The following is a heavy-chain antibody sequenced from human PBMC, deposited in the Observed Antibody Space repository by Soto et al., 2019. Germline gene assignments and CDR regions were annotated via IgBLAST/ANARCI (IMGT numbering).Heavy chain of an antibody. V-gene: IGHV3-7*01. CDR1: GFTFSNYW. J-gene: IGHJ4*02. CDR2: IKQDGSEK. D-gene: IGHD3-16*01. CDR3: AGVIVCYFDY. Sequence: EVQLVESGGGLVQPGGSLRLSCAASGFTFSNYWMSWVRQAPGKGLEWVANIKQDGSEKNYVDSVKGRFIISRDNAKNSLYLQMNSLRAEDTAVYHCAGVIVCYFDYWGQGTLVTVSS.